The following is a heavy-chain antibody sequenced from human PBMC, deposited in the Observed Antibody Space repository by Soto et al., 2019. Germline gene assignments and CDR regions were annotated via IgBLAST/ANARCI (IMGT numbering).Heavy chain of an antibody. D-gene: IGHD1-1*01. CDR1: ACKFEDHG. Sequence: AQRVSWGASACKFEDHGVVCVLKNPGKGLEWVSGTKWYGGSTADAGSVIGRCTIYRGNAKSTLYLQKNSLRAEDTALYLCAGGWNAWSDNCFDSWRKGPLVTVSS. J-gene: IGHJ5*02. V-gene: IGHV3-20*01. CDR3: AGGWNAWSDNCFDS. CDR2: TKWYGGST.